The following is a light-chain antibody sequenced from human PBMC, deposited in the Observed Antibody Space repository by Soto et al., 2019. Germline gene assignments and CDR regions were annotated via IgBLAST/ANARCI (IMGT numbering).Light chain of an antibody. J-gene: IGKJ4*01. CDR2: LAS. CDR1: QSLLHSNGYNY. CDR3: MQALQTPS. Sequence: ESVMTQSPLSLSVTPGEPASISCRSSQSLLHSNGYNYLDWYLQKPGQSPQLQIYLASFRAAGVPDRFSGSGSGTDFTLKISRVEAADVGVYYCMQALQTPSFGGGTKVEIK. V-gene: IGKV2-28*01.